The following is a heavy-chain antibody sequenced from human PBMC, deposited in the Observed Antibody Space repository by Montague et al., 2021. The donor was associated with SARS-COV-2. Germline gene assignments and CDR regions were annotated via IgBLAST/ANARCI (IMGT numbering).Heavy chain of an antibody. CDR2: IYTSGST. D-gene: IGHD3-3*01. J-gene: IGHJ4*02. Sequence: TLSLTCTVSGGSISSGSYYWSWIRQPAGKGLEWIGRIYTSGSTNYNPSLKSRVTISVDTSKNQFSLKLSSVTAADTAVYYCARADFGSGYLYFDYWGQGTLVTVSS. V-gene: IGHV4-61*02. CDR3: ARADFGSGYLYFDY. CDR1: GGSISSGSYY.